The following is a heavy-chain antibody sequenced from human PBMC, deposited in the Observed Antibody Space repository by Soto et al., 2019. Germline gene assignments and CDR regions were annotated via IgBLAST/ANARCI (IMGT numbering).Heavy chain of an antibody. CDR3: ARDRGIVATIIYY. CDR1: GFTFSSYG. J-gene: IGHJ4*02. D-gene: IGHD5-12*01. V-gene: IGHV3-33*01. CDR2: IWYDGSNK. Sequence: GGSLRLSCAASGFTFSSYGMHWVRQAPGKGLEWVAVIWYDGSNKYYADSVKGRFTISRDNSKNTLYLQMNSLRAEDTAVYYCARDRGIVATIIYYWGQGTLVTVSS.